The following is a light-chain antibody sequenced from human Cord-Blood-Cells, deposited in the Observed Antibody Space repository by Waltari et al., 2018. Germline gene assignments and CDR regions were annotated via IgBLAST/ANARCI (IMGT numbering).Light chain of an antibody. J-gene: IGKJ2*01. CDR3: QQYDNLYT. Sequence: DIQMTHSLSSLSASVGDSVTITCQASQDISNYLNWYQQKPGKAPKLLIYDASNLETGVPSRFSGSGSGTDFTFTISSLQPEDIATYYCQQYDNLYTFGQGTKLEIK. CDR2: DAS. CDR1: QDISNY. V-gene: IGKV1-33*01.